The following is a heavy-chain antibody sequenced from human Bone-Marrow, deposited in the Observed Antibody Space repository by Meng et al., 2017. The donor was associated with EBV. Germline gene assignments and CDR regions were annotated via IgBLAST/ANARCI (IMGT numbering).Heavy chain of an antibody. D-gene: IGHD4-23*01. CDR3: ASLPDYGGNSGDY. J-gene: IGHJ4*02. CDR2: IYHSGST. Sequence: QWQESGPGPGQPSGTPSLTCAFSGGSISSSNRWSWVRQPPGKGLEWIGEIYHSGSTNYNPSLKSRVTISVDKSKNQFSLKLSSVTAADTAVYYCASLPDYGGNSGDYWGQGTLVTVSS. V-gene: IGHV4-4*02. CDR1: GGSISSSNR.